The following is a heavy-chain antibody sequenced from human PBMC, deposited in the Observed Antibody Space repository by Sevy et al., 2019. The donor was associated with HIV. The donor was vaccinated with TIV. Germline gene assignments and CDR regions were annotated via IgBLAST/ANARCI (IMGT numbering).Heavy chain of an antibody. Sequence: GGSLRLSCAASGFTFSSYAMSWVRQAPGKGLEWVSAISGSGGSTYYADSVKGRFTISRDNSKNTLYLQMNSLRAEDTAVYYCAKDHPDELLEVEYYFDCWGQGTLVTVSS. J-gene: IGHJ4*02. D-gene: IGHD1-26*01. V-gene: IGHV3-23*01. CDR1: GFTFSSYA. CDR3: AKDHPDELLEVEYYFDC. CDR2: ISGSGGST.